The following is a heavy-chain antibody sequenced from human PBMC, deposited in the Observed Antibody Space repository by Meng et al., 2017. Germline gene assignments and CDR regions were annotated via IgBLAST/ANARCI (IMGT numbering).Heavy chain of an antibody. Sequence: LRLSCTVSGGSISSGGYYWSWIRQHPGKGLEWIGYIYYSGSTYYNPSLKSRVTISVDTSKNQFSLKLSSVTAADTAVYYCARRSGDYVDFWFDPWGQGTLVT. CDR3: ARRSGDYVDFWFDP. V-gene: IGHV4-31*03. CDR1: GGSISSGGYY. J-gene: IGHJ5*02. CDR2: IYYSGST. D-gene: IGHD4-17*01.